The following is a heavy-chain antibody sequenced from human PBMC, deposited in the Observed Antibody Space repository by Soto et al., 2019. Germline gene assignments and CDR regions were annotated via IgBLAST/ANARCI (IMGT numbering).Heavy chain of an antibody. D-gene: IGHD5-12*01. Sequence: PSETLSLTCTVSGGSISSGGYYWSWIRQPPGKGLEWIGEINHSGSTNYNPSLKSRVTISVDTSKNQFSLKLSSVTAADTAVYYCAENYYSGYDLFWFDPWGQGTLVTVSS. CDR2: INHSGST. V-gene: IGHV4-39*07. J-gene: IGHJ5*02. CDR3: AENYYSGYDLFWFDP. CDR1: GGSISSGGYY.